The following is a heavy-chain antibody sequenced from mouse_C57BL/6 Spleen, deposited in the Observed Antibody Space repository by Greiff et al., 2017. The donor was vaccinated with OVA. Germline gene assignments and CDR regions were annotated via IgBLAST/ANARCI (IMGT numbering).Heavy chain of an antibody. CDR1: GYTFTDYE. CDR2: IDPETGGT. V-gene: IGHV1-15*01. J-gene: IGHJ1*03. Sequence: VQLQQSGAELVRPGASVTLSCKASGYTFTDYEMHWVKQTPVHGLEWIGAIDPETGGTAYNQKFKGKAILTADTSSSTAYMELRSLTSEDSAVYYCTSDSWDVWYFDVWGTGTTVTVSS. D-gene: IGHD4-1*01. CDR3: TSDSWDVWYFDV.